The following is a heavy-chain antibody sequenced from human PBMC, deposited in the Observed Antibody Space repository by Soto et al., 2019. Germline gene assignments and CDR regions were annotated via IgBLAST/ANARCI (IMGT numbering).Heavy chain of an antibody. CDR1: GYNFTSYA. V-gene: IGHV1-3*01. Sequence: ASVKVSCKASGYNFTSYAMHWVRQAPGQRKERKGRINAGNGNTKYSPKIQGRDTINRDASTSTAYMELSSLRSEDTAVYYCARDWYCSGGNGYRLDYWGQGTPVTVSA. D-gene: IGHD2-15*01. J-gene: IGHJ4*02. CDR2: INAGNGNT. CDR3: ARDWYCSGGNGYRLDY.